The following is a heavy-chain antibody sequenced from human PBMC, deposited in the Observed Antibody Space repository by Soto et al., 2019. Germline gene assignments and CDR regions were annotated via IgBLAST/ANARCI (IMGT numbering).Heavy chain of an antibody. D-gene: IGHD6-13*01. CDR1: GFTFSSYA. CDR3: ARAPVSLAAADYYYYGMDV. CDR2: ISYDGSNK. Sequence: QVQLVESGGGVVQPGRSLRLSCAASGFTFSSYAMHWVRQAPGKGLEWVAVISYDGSNKYYADSVKGRFTISRDNSENTLYHQKNRLRAEDTAVYYCARAPVSLAAADYYYYGMDVWGQGTTVTVSS. J-gene: IGHJ6*02. V-gene: IGHV3-30-3*01.